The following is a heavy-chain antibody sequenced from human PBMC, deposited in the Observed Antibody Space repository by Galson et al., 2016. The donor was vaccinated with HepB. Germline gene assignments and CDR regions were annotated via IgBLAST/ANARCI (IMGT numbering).Heavy chain of an antibody. Sequence: SETLSLTCTVSGGSISSVGYYWAWIRQPPGKGLEWIATIYYSGSTYYNPSLKSRVTISVDPSKNQFSLKLISVTAADTAVYYCARSAIAARPIVYFDYWGQGTLVTVSS. D-gene: IGHD6-6*01. CDR2: IYYSGST. CDR3: ARSAIAARPIVYFDY. CDR1: GGSISSVGYY. V-gene: IGHV4-39*01. J-gene: IGHJ4*02.